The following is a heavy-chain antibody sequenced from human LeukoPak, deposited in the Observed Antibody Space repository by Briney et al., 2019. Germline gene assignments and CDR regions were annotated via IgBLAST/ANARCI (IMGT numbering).Heavy chain of an antibody. J-gene: IGHJ4*02. Sequence: LAGGSLRLSCTVSGFTVSSNSMSWVRQAPGKGLEWVSFIYSDNTHYSDSVKCRFTISRDNSKNTLYLQMNSLRAEDTAVYYCARRAGAYSHPYDYWGQGTLVTVSS. D-gene: IGHD4/OR15-4a*01. CDR1: GFTVSSNS. V-gene: IGHV3-53*01. CDR2: IYSDNT. CDR3: ARRAGAYSHPYDY.